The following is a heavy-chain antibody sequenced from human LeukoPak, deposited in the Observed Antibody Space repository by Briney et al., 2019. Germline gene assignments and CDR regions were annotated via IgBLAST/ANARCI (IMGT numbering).Heavy chain of an antibody. CDR1: GFTFSTYW. V-gene: IGHV3-74*01. CDR3: ARLQLSRYCTNGVCYTGGNT. Sequence: GGSLRLSCAASGFTFSTYWMHWVRQAPGKGLVWVSRISSDGSCTSYADSVKGRFTISRDNAKNTLYVQMNSLRAEDTALYYCARLQLSRYCTNGVCYTGGNTWGQGTLVTVSS. J-gene: IGHJ5*02. CDR2: ISSDGSCT. D-gene: IGHD2-8*01.